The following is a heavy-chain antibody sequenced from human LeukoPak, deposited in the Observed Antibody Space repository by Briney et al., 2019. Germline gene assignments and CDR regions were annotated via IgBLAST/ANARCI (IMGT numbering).Heavy chain of an antibody. V-gene: IGHV1-18*01. CDR1: GYSSTNYG. CDR3: ARDVGITVADSFDP. Sequence: GASVKVSCKASGYSSTNYGISWVRQAPGQGLEWMGWIHIYRGNTNYAQKFQGRVTMTTDTSTSTVYMEVRGLRSDDTAMYYCARDVGITVADSFDPWGQGTPVTVSS. CDR2: IHIYRGNT. J-gene: IGHJ5*02. D-gene: IGHD6-13*01.